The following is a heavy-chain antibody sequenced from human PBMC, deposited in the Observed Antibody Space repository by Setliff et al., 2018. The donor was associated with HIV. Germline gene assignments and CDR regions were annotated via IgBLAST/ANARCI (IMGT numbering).Heavy chain of an antibody. V-gene: IGHV3-48*03. CDR2: ISSSDSTI. J-gene: IGHJ4*02. CDR3: ARLSPPDDYGDLGGVDY. Sequence: GESLRLSCAASGFTFSTYEMNWVRQAPGKGLEWVAYISSSDSTIYYADSVKGRFTIYRDNAKNSLFRQMDSLRVEDTAFYYCARLSPPDDYGDLGGVDYWGQGTLVTVSS. CDR1: GFTFSTYE. D-gene: IGHD4-17*01.